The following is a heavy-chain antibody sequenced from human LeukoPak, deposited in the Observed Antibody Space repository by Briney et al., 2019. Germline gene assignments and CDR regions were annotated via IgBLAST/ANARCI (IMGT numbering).Heavy chain of an antibody. Sequence: SETLSLTCTVSGGSISSYYWSWIRQPAGKGLVWIGRIYTSGSTNYNPSLKSRVTMSVDTSKNQFSLKLSSVTAADTAVYYCARVSWLYYFDYWGQGTLVTVSS. V-gene: IGHV4-4*07. CDR1: GGSISSYY. D-gene: IGHD5-24*01. CDR2: IYTSGST. CDR3: ARVSWLYYFDY. J-gene: IGHJ4*02.